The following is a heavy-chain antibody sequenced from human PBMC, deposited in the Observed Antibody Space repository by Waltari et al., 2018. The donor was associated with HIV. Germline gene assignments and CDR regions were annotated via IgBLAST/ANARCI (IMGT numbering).Heavy chain of an antibody. CDR2: IYTGGST. CDR3: ASPDTTMVHGHYYFYHMDV. CDR1: GFTVSCNY. D-gene: IGHD5-18*01. V-gene: IGHV3-66*01. Sequence: EVQLVESGGGLVQPGGSLRLSCAASGFTVSCNYMSGVRQAPGKGLEWVSVIYTGGSTYYADSVKGRFTISRDNSKNTLYLQMNSLRAEDTAVYYCASPDTTMVHGHYYFYHMDVWGQGTTVTVSS. J-gene: IGHJ6*02.